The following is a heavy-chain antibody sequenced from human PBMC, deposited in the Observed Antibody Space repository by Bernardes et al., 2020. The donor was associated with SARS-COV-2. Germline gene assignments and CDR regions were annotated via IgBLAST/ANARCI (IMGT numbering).Heavy chain of an antibody. V-gene: IGHV1-24*01. CDR3: AVTGYSSGWYSFLFDY. D-gene: IGHD6-19*01. Sequence: ASVKVSCKVSGYTLTELSMHWVRQAPGKGLEWMGGFDPEDGETIYAQKFQGRVTMTEDTSTDTAYMELSSLRSEDTAVYYCAVTGYSSGWYSFLFDYWGQGTLVTVSS. J-gene: IGHJ4*02. CDR2: FDPEDGET. CDR1: GYTLTELS.